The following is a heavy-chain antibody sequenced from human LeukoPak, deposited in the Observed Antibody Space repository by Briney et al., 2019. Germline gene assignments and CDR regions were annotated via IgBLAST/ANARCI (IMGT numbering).Heavy chain of an antibody. CDR1: GFTFSSYA. J-gene: IGHJ4*02. Sequence: PGRSLRPSCAASGFTFSSYAMHWVRQAPGKGLEWVAVISYDGSNKYYADSVKGRFTISRDNSKNTLYLQMNSLRAEDTAVYYCARDPGTGRFGYSGYDYGDYFDYWGQGTLVTVSS. D-gene: IGHD5-12*01. CDR3: ARDPGTGRFGYSGYDYGDYFDY. CDR2: ISYDGSNK. V-gene: IGHV3-30*04.